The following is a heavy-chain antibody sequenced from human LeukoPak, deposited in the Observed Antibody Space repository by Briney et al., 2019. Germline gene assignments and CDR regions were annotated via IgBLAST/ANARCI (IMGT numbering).Heavy chain of an antibody. CDR3: ARDEVAVAGTESDY. Sequence: ASVKVSCKASGYTFTSYGISWVRQAPGQGLEWMGWIRAYNGNTNYEQKLQGRVTMTTDTSTSTAYMELRSLRSDDTAVYYCARDEVAVAGTESDYWGQGTLVTVSS. V-gene: IGHV1-18*04. CDR2: IRAYNGNT. CDR1: GYTFTSYG. D-gene: IGHD6-19*01. J-gene: IGHJ4*02.